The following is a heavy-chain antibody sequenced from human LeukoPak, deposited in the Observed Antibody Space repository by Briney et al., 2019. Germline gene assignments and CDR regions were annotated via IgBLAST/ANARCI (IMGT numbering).Heavy chain of an antibody. Sequence: TSETLSLTCTVSGGSVSSGSYYWSWIRQPPGKGLEWIGYIYYSGSTNYNPSLKSRVTISVDTSKNQFSLKLSSVAAADTAVYYWARGRTSIAVACTGIYYYYGMDVWGQGTKVTGSS. D-gene: IGHD6-19*01. CDR1: GGSVSSGSYY. CDR3: ARGRTSIAVACTGIYYYYGMDV. J-gene: IGHJ6*02. CDR2: IYYSGST. V-gene: IGHV4-61*01.